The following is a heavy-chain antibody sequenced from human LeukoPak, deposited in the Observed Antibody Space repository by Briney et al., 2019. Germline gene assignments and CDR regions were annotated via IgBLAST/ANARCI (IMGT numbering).Heavy chain of an antibody. Sequence: PSETLSLTCTVSGGSISSSSYYWGSIRQPPGKGLEWVVSIYYTGSTYYNPSLKSRVTISVDTSKNQFSLKLSSVTAADTAVYYCAIGRGVVVVPAAPFDYWGQGTLVTVSS. CDR1: GGSISSSSYY. CDR2: IYYTGST. V-gene: IGHV4-39*01. J-gene: IGHJ4*02. CDR3: AIGRGVVVVPAAPFDY. D-gene: IGHD2-2*01.